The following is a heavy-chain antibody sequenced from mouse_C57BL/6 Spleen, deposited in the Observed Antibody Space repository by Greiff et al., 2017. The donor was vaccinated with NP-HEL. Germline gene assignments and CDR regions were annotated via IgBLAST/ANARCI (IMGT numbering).Heavy chain of an antibody. J-gene: IGHJ4*01. CDR3: ASYGSSYPYAMDY. CDR1: GFSLTSYG. CDR2: IWSDGST. V-gene: IGHV2-6*03. Sequence: QVQLKESGPGLVAPSQSLSITCTVSGFSLTSYGVHWVRQPPGKGLEWLVVIWSDGSTNYNSALKSRLSISKDNSKSQVFLKMNSLQTDDTAMYYCASYGSSYPYAMDYWGQGTSVTVSS. D-gene: IGHD1-1*01.